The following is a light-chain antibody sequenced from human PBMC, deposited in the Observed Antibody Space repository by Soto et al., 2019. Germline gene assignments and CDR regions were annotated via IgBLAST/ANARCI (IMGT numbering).Light chain of an antibody. CDR3: LLSYSGARPGGV. CDR2: DTS. V-gene: IGLV7-46*01. CDR1: TGAVTSGHY. Sequence: QAVVTQEPSLTVSPGGTVTLTCGSSTGAVTSGHYPYWFQQKPGQAPRTLIYDTSNKHSWTPARFSGSLLGGKAALTLSGAQPEDEAEYYGLLSYSGARPGGVFGGGTKLTVL. J-gene: IGLJ3*02.